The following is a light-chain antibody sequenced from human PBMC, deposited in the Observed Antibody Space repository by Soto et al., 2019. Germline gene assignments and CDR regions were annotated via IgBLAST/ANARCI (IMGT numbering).Light chain of an antibody. CDR3: QQFQIWRLT. V-gene: IGKV3-15*01. CDR2: SAS. Sequence: VTAKARATMKMAEGVGVGVGCRANHRNGHTLACYHHKPGQAPRLHIYSASTRATGIPARFSGNGSETDFTLTICSPPSEDCAVYLFQQFQIWRLTIGRGTRLEIK. J-gene: IGKJ5*01. CDR1: HRNGHT.